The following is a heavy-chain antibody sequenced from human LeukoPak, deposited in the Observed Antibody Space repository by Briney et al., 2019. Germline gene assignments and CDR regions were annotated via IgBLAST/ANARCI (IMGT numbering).Heavy chain of an antibody. CDR3: ARNGVEDSSGYYHYSDY. Sequence: QTGGSLRLSCAASAFTFSTYGMHWVRQAPGKGLEWVALISSDGSHKYYADSVKGRFTISRDNAKNSLYLQMNSLRAEDTAVYYCARNGVEDSSGYYHYSDYWGQGTLVTVSS. J-gene: IGHJ4*02. CDR2: ISSDGSHK. D-gene: IGHD3-22*01. V-gene: IGHV3-30*03. CDR1: AFTFSTYG.